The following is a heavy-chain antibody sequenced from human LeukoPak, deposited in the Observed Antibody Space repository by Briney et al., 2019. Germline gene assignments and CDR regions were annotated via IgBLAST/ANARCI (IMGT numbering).Heavy chain of an antibody. Sequence: PSETLSLTCTVSGGSISSYYWSWIRQPPGKGLEWIGYIYYSGSTNYNPSLKSRATISVDTSKNQFSLKLSSVTAADTAVYYCARHYYDSSGYYSGAFDIWGQGTMVTVSS. J-gene: IGHJ3*02. CDR1: GGSISSYY. CDR3: ARHYYDSSGYYSGAFDI. V-gene: IGHV4-59*08. D-gene: IGHD3-22*01. CDR2: IYYSGST.